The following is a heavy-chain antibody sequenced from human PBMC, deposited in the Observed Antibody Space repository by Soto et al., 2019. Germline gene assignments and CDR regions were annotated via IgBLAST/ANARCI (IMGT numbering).Heavy chain of an antibody. D-gene: IGHD3-3*01. CDR1: GGSFSGYY. CDR2: INHSGST. V-gene: IGHV4-34*01. J-gene: IGHJ3*01. CDR3: ARHVRGFAIFL. Sequence: QVQLQQWGAGLLKPSETLSLTCAVYGGSFSGYYWSWIRQPPGKGLEWIGEINHSGSTNYNPSLKSRVTISVDTSKNQFSLKLSSVTAADTAVYYCARHVRGFAIFLWGQGTMVTVSS.